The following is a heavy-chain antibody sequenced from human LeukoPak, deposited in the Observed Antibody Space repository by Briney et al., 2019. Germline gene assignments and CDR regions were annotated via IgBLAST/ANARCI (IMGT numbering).Heavy chain of an antibody. D-gene: IGHD6-13*01. Sequence: SGGSLRLSCAASGFTFSSYAMHWVRQAPGKGLEWVAVISYDGSNKYYADSVKGRFTISRDNSKNTLYLQMNSLRAEDTAVYYCAREDVPYGSPNRRGGAFDIWGQGTMVTVSS. J-gene: IGHJ3*02. CDR1: GFTFSSYA. CDR3: AREDVPYGSPNRRGGAFDI. CDR2: ISYDGSNK. V-gene: IGHV3-30-3*01.